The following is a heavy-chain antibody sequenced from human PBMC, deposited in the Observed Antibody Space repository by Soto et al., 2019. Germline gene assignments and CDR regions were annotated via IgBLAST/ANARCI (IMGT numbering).Heavy chain of an antibody. D-gene: IGHD4-17*01. CDR3: ARDVTVSNAFDL. CDR1: GFTFSSYS. Sequence: EVQLVESGGGLVKPGGSLRLSCAASGFTFSSYSMNWVRPAPGNGLEWVSSISSSSSYIYYADSVKGRFTIARDNAKNSLYLQMNSLRAEDTAVYYCARDVTVSNAFDLWGQGTMVTVSS. J-gene: IGHJ3*01. V-gene: IGHV3-21*01. CDR2: ISSSSSYI.